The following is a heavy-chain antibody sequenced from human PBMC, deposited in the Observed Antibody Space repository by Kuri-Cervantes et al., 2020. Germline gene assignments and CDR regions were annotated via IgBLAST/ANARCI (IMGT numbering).Heavy chain of an antibody. V-gene: IGHV3-11*04. J-gene: IGHJ1*01. CDR2: ISSSGSTI. CDR3: ARDVARGYYYSGHFQH. CDR1: GFTFSDYY. Sequence: GESLKISCAASGFTFSDYYMSWIRQAPGKGLEWVSYISSSGSTIYYADSVKGRFTISGDNAKNSLYLQMNSLRAEDTAVYYCARDVARGYYYSGHFQHWGQGTLVTVSS. D-gene: IGHD3-22*01.